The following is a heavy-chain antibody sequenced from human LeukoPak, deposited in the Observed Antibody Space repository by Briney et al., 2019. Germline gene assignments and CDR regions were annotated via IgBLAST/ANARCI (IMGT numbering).Heavy chain of an antibody. Sequence: PGGSLRLSCAASGFTVSSNYMSWVRHAPGKGLEWVSVIYSGGSTYYADSVKGRFTISRHNSKNTLYLQMNSLRAEDTAVYYCARDLLLWFGELFDYYGMDVWGQGTTVTVSS. CDR1: GFTVSSNY. J-gene: IGHJ6*02. CDR2: IYSGGST. V-gene: IGHV3-53*04. CDR3: ARDLLLWFGELFDYYGMDV. D-gene: IGHD3-10*01.